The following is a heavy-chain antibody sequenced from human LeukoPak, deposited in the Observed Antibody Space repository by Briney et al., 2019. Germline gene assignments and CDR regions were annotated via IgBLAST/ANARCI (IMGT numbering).Heavy chain of an antibody. D-gene: IGHD2-15*01. CDR2: ISAYNGNT. J-gene: IGHJ5*02. V-gene: IGHV1-18*01. CDR1: GYPFTSYG. Sequence: ASVKVSCKASGYPFTSYGISWVRQAPGQGLEWMGWISAYNGNTNYAQKLQGRVTMTTDTSTSTAYMELRSLRSDDTAVYYCARDGYYCSGGSCYNWFDPWGQGTLVTVSS. CDR3: ARDGYYCSGGSCYNWFDP.